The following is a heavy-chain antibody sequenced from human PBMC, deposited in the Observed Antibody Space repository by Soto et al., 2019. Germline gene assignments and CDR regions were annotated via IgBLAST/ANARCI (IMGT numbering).Heavy chain of an antibody. D-gene: IGHD3-3*01. CDR2: MNPNSGNT. CDR3: ARGSLYYDFWSGYYTAGGMDV. J-gene: IGHJ6*02. CDR1: GYTFTSYD. V-gene: IGHV1-8*01. Sequence: ASVKVSCKAAGYTFTSYDINGVRQATGQGLEWMGWMNPNSGNTGYAQKFQGRVTMTRNTSISTAYMELSSLSSEDTAVYYCARGSLYYDFWSGYYTAGGMDVWGQGTPVTVSS.